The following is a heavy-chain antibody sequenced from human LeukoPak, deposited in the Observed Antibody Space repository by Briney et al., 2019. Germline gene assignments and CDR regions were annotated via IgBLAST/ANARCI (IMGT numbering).Heavy chain of an antibody. CDR3: ARKHYYDSSGSDTFDY. D-gene: IGHD3-22*01. Sequence: GGSLRLSCAASGFTVSSNYMSWVRQAPGKGLEWVSVMYSGGSTYYADSVKGRFTISRDNSKNTLFLQMNSLRAEDTAVYYCARKHYYDSSGSDTFDYWGQGTLVTVSS. CDR1: GFTVSSNY. V-gene: IGHV3-66*01. J-gene: IGHJ4*02. CDR2: MYSGGST.